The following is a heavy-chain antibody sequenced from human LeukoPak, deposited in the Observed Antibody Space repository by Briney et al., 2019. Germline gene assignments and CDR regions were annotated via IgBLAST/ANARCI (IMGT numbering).Heavy chain of an antibody. D-gene: IGHD3-3*01. CDR3: ARGPPMMVRFLEWLTNWFGP. CDR1: GGSFSGYY. V-gene: IGHV4-34*01. J-gene: IGHJ5*02. Sequence: PSETLSLTCAVYGGSFSGYYWSWIRQPPGKGLEWIGEINHSGSTNYNPSLKSRVTISVDTSKNQFSLKLSSVTAADTAVYYCARGPPMMVRFLEWLTNWFGPWGQGTLVTVSS. CDR2: INHSGST.